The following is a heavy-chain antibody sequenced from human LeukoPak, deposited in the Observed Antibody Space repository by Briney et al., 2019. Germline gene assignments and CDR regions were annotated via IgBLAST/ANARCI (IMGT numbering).Heavy chain of an antibody. V-gene: IGHV4-59*08. CDR2: ISHSGST. CDR1: GGSITSYS. Sequence: SETLSLTFTVSGGSITSYSWSRIRQSPGKGLEWIGCISHSGSTNYNPSLKSRLTISLDTSKNHFSLNLDSVTAADTAVYYCATGAVAPKYWGQGTLVSVSS. J-gene: IGHJ4*02. CDR3: ATGAVAPKY.